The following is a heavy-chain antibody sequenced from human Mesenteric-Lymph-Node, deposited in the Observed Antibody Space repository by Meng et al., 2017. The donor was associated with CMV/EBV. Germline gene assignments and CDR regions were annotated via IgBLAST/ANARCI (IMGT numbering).Heavy chain of an antibody. CDR1: GYTFTGYS. J-gene: IGHJ6*02. CDR3: AREDFVVVPNTREAGLDV. V-gene: IGHV1-2*02. CDR2: INPNSGGT. Sequence: ASVQVSCKASGYTFTGYSIHWVRQAPGQGLEWMGWINPNSGGTNSAQKFQGSVTMTMDTSISTAYMELSRLRSDDTAVYYCAREDFVVVPNTREAGLDVWGQGTSVTVSS. D-gene: IGHD2-2*01.